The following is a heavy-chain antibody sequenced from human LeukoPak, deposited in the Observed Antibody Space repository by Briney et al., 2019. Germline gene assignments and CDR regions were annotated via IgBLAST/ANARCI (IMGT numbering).Heavy chain of an antibody. CDR2: IIPIFGTA. D-gene: IGHD6-13*01. V-gene: IGHV1-69*13. CDR3: ARAFCERAAAGLTWCAHFDY. J-gene: IGHJ4*02. Sequence: SVKVSCKASGYSFTSNYIHWVRQAPGQGLEWMGGIIPIFGTANYAQKFQGRVTITADESTSTAYMELSSLRSEDTAVYYCARAFCERAAAGLTWCAHFDYWGQGTLVTVSS. CDR1: GYSFTSNY.